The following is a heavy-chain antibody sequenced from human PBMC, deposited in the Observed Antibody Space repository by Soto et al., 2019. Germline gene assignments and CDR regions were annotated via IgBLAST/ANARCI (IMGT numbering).Heavy chain of an antibody. Sequence: QVQLVQSGAEVKKPGSSVKVSCKASGGTFSSYAISWVRQAPGQGLEWMGGIIPIFGTANYAQKFQGRVTITADESTSTAYRELGSLRCEYTAVYYCARRDYGGKGGRGFDYWGQGTLVTVSS. D-gene: IGHD4-17*01. CDR1: GGTFSSYA. CDR3: ARRDYGGKGGRGFDY. J-gene: IGHJ4*02. CDR2: IIPIFGTA. V-gene: IGHV1-69*01.